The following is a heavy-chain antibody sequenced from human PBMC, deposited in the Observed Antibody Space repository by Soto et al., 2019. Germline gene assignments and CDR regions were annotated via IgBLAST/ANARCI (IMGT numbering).Heavy chain of an antibody. J-gene: IGHJ4*02. CDR3: ARCRVVRLDFDY. D-gene: IGHD3-22*01. CDR2: IYYSGST. V-gene: IGHV4-30-4*01. CDR1: GGSISRGDYY. Sequence: TLSLTCTVCGGSISRGDYYWSFIRQPPGKGLEWIGYIYYSGSTYYNPSLKSRVTISVDTSKNQFSLKLSSLTAADTAVYYCARCRVVRLDFDYWGQGTLVTVSS.